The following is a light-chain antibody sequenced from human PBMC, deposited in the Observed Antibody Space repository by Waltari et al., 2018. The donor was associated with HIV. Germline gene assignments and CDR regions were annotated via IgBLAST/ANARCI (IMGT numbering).Light chain of an antibody. CDR1: SSEVGSYKL. CDR2: EVN. J-gene: IGLJ1*01. V-gene: IGLV2-23*02. Sequence: QSALTQPASVSGSPGQSITISCTGTSSEVGSYKLVSWYQQHPGKAPQLMFYEVNKRPSGVSNRFSGSKSGNTCSLTIAGLQAEDEAGYYCCSYVASATYVFGTGTRVTVL. CDR3: CSYVASATYV.